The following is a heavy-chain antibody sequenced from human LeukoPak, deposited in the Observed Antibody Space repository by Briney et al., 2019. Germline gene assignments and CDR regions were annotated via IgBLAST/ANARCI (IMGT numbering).Heavy chain of an antibody. CDR3: ARDNWGSGYYFDY. Sequence: GEALKISCKGSGYSFTCYWIGWVRQMPGKGLEWMGIIYPGDSDTRYSPSFQGQVTIPADKTISTAYLQWSSLKASDTAMYYCARDNWGSGYYFDYWGQGTLVTVA. D-gene: IGHD7-27*01. CDR1: GYSFTCYW. CDR2: IYPGDSDT. J-gene: IGHJ4*02. V-gene: IGHV5-51*01.